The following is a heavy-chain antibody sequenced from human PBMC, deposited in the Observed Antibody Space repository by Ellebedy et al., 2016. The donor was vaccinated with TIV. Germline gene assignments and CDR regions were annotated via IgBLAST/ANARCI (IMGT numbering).Heavy chain of an antibody. CDR1: GYTFTTYD. D-gene: IGHD3-10*01. Sequence: AASVKVSCKASGYTFTTYDINWVRQAPGQGLEWVGWMHPSSGNTAYAQNVQGRVTITRDTSTSTAFLELTNLSSEDTAVYYCARELTLVRGPIYYYGLDVWGQGTTLTVSS. CDR2: MHPSSGNT. J-gene: IGHJ6*02. V-gene: IGHV1-8*03. CDR3: ARELTLVRGPIYYYGLDV.